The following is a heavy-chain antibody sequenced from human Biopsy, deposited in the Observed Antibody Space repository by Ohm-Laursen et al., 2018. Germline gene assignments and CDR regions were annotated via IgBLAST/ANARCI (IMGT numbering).Heavy chain of an antibody. Sequence: SETLSLTCSVSGGLNSNYYWSWVRQSAWKGLEWIGRLYTSGDTNYNPSLKSRVSVSEDTSRRQFSLRLTSVTAADTAVYYCATGPKRLTGTSYFESWGRGILVTVSS. V-gene: IGHV4-4*07. J-gene: IGHJ4*02. CDR2: LYTSGDT. CDR1: GGLNSNYY. CDR3: ATGPKRLTGTSYFES. D-gene: IGHD1-7*01.